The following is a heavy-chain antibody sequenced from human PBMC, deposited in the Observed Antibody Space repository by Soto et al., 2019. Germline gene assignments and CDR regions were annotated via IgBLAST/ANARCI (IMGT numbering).Heavy chain of an antibody. J-gene: IGHJ6*02. Sequence: PSETLSLTCTXSGXSXXXXGXYXXXXXXHXXXGLEWIGYIYYSGSTYYNPSLKSRVTISVDTSKNQFSLKLSSVTAADTAVYYCARVPSWYVDYYYYGMDVWGQGTTVTVSS. CDR3: ARVPSWYVDYYYYGMDV. V-gene: IGHV4-31*03. CDR1: GXSXXXXGXY. CDR2: IYYSGST. D-gene: IGHD6-13*01.